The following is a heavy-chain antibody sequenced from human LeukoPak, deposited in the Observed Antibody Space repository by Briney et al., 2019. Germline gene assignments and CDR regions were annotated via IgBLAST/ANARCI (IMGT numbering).Heavy chain of an antibody. CDR2: IYSSGRT. V-gene: IGHV4-59*01. D-gene: IGHD1-1*01. J-gene: IGHJ6*03. CDR1: GASISSYY. Sequence: SETLSLTCAVSGASISSYYWSWIRQPPGKGLEYIGYIYSSGRTNYNPSLKSRVTISVDTSKNQFSLKLSSVTAADTAVYYCARQYRGGVLAGTLGHYYYHYYMDVWGRGTTVTVSS. CDR3: ARQYRGGVLAGTLGHYYYHYYMDV.